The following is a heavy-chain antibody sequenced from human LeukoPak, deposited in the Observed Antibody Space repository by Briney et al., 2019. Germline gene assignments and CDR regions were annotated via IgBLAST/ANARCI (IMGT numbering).Heavy chain of an antibody. CDR3: AKDRKIAAAETGYFQH. V-gene: IGHV3-66*01. Sequence: AGGSLRLSCAVSGFTVSSNYMSWVRQAPGKGLEWVSVIYSSGSTDYADSVKGRFTISRDNSKNTLYLQMNSLRAEDTAVYYCAKDRKIAAAETGYFQHWGQGTLVTVSS. CDR2: IYSSGST. D-gene: IGHD6-13*01. CDR1: GFTVSSNY. J-gene: IGHJ1*01.